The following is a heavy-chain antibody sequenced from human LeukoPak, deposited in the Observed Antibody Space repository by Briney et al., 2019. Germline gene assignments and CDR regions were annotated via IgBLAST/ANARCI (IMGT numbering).Heavy chain of an antibody. CDR2: ISGSGGST. J-gene: IGHJ4*02. V-gene: IGHV3-23*01. Sequence: PGGSLRLSCAASGFTFSSYAMSWVRQAPGKGLEWVSAISGSGGSTYYADSVKGRFTISRDNSKNTLYLQMNSLRAEDTAVYYCAKNLRTSADYHGSGSPPSFFDYWGQGTLVTVSS. CDR1: GFTFSSYA. CDR3: AKNLRTSADYHGSGSPPSFFDY. D-gene: IGHD3-10*01.